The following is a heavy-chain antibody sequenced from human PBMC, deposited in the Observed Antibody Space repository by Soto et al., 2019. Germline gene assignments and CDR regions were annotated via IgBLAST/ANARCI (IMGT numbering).Heavy chain of an antibody. CDR2: IFYTGST. CDR1: GGSINSGGYY. Sequence: SETLSLTCTVSGGSINSGGYYWSWIRQHPGKGLEWIGKIFYTGSTTYNPSLKSRVTISVDTSKNQFSLKLSSVTAADTAVYYCARVNIVYYDSGYFDYWGQGTLVTVSS. D-gene: IGHD3-22*01. CDR3: ARVNIVYYDSGYFDY. V-gene: IGHV4-30-4*08. J-gene: IGHJ4*02.